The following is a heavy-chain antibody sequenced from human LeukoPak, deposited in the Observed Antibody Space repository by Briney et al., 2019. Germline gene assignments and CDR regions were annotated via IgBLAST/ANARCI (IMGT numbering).Heavy chain of an antibody. J-gene: IGHJ6*02. V-gene: IGHV6-1*01. CDR1: GDSVSSNSAA. CDR3: ARSSSWYSSGDYYYYGMDV. D-gene: IGHD6-13*01. Sequence: PSQTLSLTCAISGDSVSSNSAAWNWIRQSPSRGLEWLGRTYYRSKWYNDYAVSVKSRITINPDTSKNQFSLQLNSVTPEDTAVYYCARSSSWYSSGDYYYYGMDVWGQGTTVTVSS. CDR2: TYYRSKWYN.